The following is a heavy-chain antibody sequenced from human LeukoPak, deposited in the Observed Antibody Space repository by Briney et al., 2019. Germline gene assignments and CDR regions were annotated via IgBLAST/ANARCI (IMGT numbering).Heavy chain of an antibody. Sequence: GGSLRLSCAASGFTFRFYWMSWVRQAPGKGLEWVANINQDGSEKYYVDSVKGRFTISRDNAKNSLSLQMNSLRAEDTAVYYCARHIETYYDYWGQGTLVTVSS. CDR1: GFTFRFYW. J-gene: IGHJ4*02. D-gene: IGHD2-21*01. CDR2: INQDGSEK. CDR3: ARHIETYYDY. V-gene: IGHV3-7*01.